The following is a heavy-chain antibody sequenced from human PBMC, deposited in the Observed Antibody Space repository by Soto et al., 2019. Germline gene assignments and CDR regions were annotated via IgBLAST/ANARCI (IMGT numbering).Heavy chain of an antibody. CDR1: GGSISSGDYY. J-gene: IGHJ5*02. CDR2: IYYSGST. Sequence: SETLSLTCTVSGGSISSGDYYWSWIRQPPGKGLEWIGYIYYSGSTYYNPSLKSRVTISVDTSKNQLSLKLSSVTAADTAVYYCARGASYCTNGVCYPNWFDPWGQGTLVTVSS. CDR3: ARGASYCTNGVCYPNWFDP. D-gene: IGHD2-8*01. V-gene: IGHV4-30-4*01.